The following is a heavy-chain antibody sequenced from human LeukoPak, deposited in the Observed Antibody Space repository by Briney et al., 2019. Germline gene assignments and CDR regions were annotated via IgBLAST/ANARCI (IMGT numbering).Heavy chain of an antibody. CDR3: ARGRYCSAEICSGGDAFDI. CDR1: GGSINNYY. V-gene: IGHV4-4*07. J-gene: IGHJ3*02. CDR2: IYTRGST. Sequence: SETLSLTCTVSGGSINNYYWSWIRQPAGKGLEWIGRIYTRGSTNYNPSLKSRVTMSVDTSKNQFSLKLSSVTAADTAVYYCARGRYCSAEICSGGDAFDIWGQGTMVSVSS. D-gene: IGHD2-15*01.